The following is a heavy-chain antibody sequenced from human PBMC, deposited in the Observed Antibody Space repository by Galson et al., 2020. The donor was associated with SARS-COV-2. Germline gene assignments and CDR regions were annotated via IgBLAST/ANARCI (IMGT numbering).Heavy chain of an antibody. CDR1: GGTLSSYV. J-gene: IGHJ4*02. Sequence: SVKVSCKASGGTLSSYVISWVRKAPGQGLEWMGGIIPMFGTTRYAQKFQGRVTITADESTGTAYMELSSLRSEDTAVYYCAVQSDYYDRNFDSWGQGTPVTVSS. V-gene: IGHV1-69*13. D-gene: IGHD3-22*01. CDR3: AVQSDYYDRNFDS. CDR2: IIPMFGTT.